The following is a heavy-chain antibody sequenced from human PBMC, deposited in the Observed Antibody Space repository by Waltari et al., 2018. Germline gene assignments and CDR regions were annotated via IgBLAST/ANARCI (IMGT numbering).Heavy chain of an antibody. V-gene: IGHV4-31*03. D-gene: IGHD1-1*01. CDR3: ARDRDNSPIDY. CDR2: IYYSGST. CDR1: GGSISSGGYS. Sequence: QVQLQESGPGLVKPSQTLSLTCTVSGGSISSGGYSWSWIRQHPGKGLEWIGYIYYSGSTYYNPSLKSRVTISVDTSKNQFSLKLSSVTAADTAVYNCARDRDNSPIDYWGQGTLVTVSS. J-gene: IGHJ4*02.